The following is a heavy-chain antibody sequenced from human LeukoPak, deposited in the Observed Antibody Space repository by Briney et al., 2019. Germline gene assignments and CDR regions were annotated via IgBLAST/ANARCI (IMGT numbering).Heavy chain of an antibody. D-gene: IGHD2-15*01. CDR2: IYSGGNT. Sequence: GGSLGLSCAASGFTVSSNYMSWVRQTPGKGLEWVSVIYSGGNTYYADSVKGRFTISRDNSKNTLFLQMNSLRAEDTAVYYCARVSRYCSSGSCYTAHYYFDFWGQGTLVTVSS. V-gene: IGHV3-66*01. CDR1: GFTVSSNY. J-gene: IGHJ4*02. CDR3: ARVSRYCSSGSCYTAHYYFDF.